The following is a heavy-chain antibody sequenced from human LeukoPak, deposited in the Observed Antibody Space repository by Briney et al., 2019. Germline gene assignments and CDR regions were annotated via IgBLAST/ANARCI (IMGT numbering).Heavy chain of an antibody. J-gene: IGHJ6*04. D-gene: IGHD2-2*01. V-gene: IGHV3-23*01. CDR2: ISHIGCNT. CDR1: GFTFSSYA. CDR3: AKSTTPAAIFRSGMDV. Sequence: PGGSLRLSCAASGFTFSSYAMSWVRQSPGKGPEWVSTISHIGCNTYYADSVKGRFTISRDNSKNTQYLQMDSLRAEDTALYYCAKSTTPAAIFRSGMDVWGKGTTVTVSS.